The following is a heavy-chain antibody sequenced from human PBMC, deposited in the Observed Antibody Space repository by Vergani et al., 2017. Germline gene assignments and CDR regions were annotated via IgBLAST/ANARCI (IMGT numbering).Heavy chain of an antibody. CDR1: GFTVSSNY. J-gene: IGHJ4*02. CDR2: IYSGGST. D-gene: IGHD1-26*01. Sequence: EVQLVESGGGLVKPGGSLRLSCAASGFTVSSNYMSWVRQAPGKGLEWVSVIYSGGSTYYADSVKGRFTISRDNSKNTLYLQMNSLRAEDTAVYYCASLSFDSGSYADYWGQGTLVTVSS. V-gene: IGHV3-53*01. CDR3: ASLSFDSGSYADY.